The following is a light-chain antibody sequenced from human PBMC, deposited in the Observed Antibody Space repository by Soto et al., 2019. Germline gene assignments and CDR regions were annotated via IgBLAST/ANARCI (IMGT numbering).Light chain of an antibody. J-gene: IGLJ2*01. CDR1: SGSIATNY. V-gene: IGLV6-57*02. Sequence: NFMLTQPHSVSESPGQTVTISCTGSSGSIATNYVQWYQQRPGSAPTTVIYEDTQRPSGVPERFSGSIDSSSNSASLTISGRKTEDEADYYCQSYDGSNTDVVFGGGTKLTVL. CDR3: QSYDGSNTDVV. CDR2: EDT.